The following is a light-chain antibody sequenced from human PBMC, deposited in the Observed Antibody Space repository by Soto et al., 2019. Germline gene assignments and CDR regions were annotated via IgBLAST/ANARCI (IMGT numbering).Light chain of an antibody. V-gene: IGKV4-1*01. CDR2: WAS. Sequence: DIVMTQSPDSLAVSLGERATINCRSSQSVLYTPNNKNYLAWYQQKPGQPPKLLIYWASSRESGVPDRFSGSGSGTDFTLTISSLQAEDVAVYYCQQYYSPSLTFVGGTKVEIK. CDR1: QSVLYTPNNKNY. J-gene: IGKJ4*01. CDR3: QQYYSPSLT.